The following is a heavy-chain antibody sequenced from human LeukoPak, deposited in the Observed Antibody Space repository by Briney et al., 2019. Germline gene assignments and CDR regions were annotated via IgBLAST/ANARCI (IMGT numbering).Heavy chain of an antibody. J-gene: IGHJ4*02. CDR3: ARGGSDILTQHDY. CDR2: ISSSSRYI. CDR1: GFTFSSYS. V-gene: IGHV3-21*01. Sequence: GGSLRLSCAASGFTFSSYSMNWVRQAPGKGLEWVSSISSSSRYIYYADSVKGRFTISRDNAKNSLYLQMNSLRAEDTAVYYCARGGSDILTQHDYWGQGTPATVSS. D-gene: IGHD3-9*01.